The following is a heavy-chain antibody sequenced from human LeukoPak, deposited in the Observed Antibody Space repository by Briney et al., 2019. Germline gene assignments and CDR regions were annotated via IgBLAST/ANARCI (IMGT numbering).Heavy chain of an antibody. CDR1: GFTFSSYA. D-gene: IGHD6-19*01. J-gene: IGHJ4*02. Sequence: PGGSLRLSCAASGFTFSSYAMHWVRQAPGKGLEYVSAISNNGGSTYYADSVKGRFTISRDNSKNTLYLQMGSLRAEDMAVYYCARVGRGWSGYYFDYWGQGTLVTVSS. CDR3: ARVGRGWSGYYFDY. CDR2: ISNNGGST. V-gene: IGHV3-64*02.